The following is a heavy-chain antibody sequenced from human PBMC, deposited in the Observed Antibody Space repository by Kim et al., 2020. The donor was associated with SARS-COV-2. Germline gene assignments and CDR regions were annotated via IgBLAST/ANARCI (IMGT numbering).Heavy chain of an antibody. J-gene: IGHJ4*02. CDR1: GFTFSNAW. D-gene: IGHD3-10*01. V-gene: IGHV3-15*01. Sequence: GGSLRLSCAASGFTFSNAWMSWVRQAPGKGLEWVGRIKSKTDGGTTDYAAPVKGRFTISRDDSKNTLYLQMNSLKTEDTAVYYCTTGGLWFGEWVDYWGQGTLVTVSS. CDR2: IKSKTDGGTT. CDR3: TTGGLWFGEWVDY.